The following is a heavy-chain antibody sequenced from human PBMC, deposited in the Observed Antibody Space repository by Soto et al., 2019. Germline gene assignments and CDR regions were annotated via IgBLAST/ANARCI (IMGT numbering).Heavy chain of an antibody. CDR2: IGTAGDT. D-gene: IGHD6-13*01. Sequence: GGSLRLSCAASGFTFSSYDMHWVRQATGKGLEWVSAIGTAGDTYYPGSVKGRFTISRENAKNSLYLQMNSLRAGDTAVYYCARGAEGRRSSWYFFDSWGQGTLVTVSS. CDR1: GFTFSSYD. J-gene: IGHJ4*02. CDR3: ARGAEGRRSSWYFFDS. V-gene: IGHV3-13*04.